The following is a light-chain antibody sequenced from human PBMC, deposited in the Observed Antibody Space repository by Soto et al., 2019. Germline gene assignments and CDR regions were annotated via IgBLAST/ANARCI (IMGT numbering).Light chain of an antibody. CDR3: QQYNSYSPA. CDR2: DAS. V-gene: IGKV1-5*01. CDR1: QTISSW. Sequence: DIQMTQSPSTLSGSVGDRVTITFRASQTISSWLDWYQQRPGKAPKLLIYDASSLQSGVPSRFRGSGSGTEFTLTISSLQPDDFETYYCQQYNSYSPAFGQGTKVDIK. J-gene: IGKJ1*01.